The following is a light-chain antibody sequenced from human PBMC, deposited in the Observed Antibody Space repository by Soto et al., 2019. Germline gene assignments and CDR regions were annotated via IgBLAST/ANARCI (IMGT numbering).Light chain of an antibody. CDR1: SSDVGGYNY. CDR2: DVS. V-gene: IGLV2-14*01. J-gene: IGLJ3*02. Sequence: QSVLTQPASVSGSPGQSITISCTGTSSDVGGYNYVSWYQQHPGKAPKLMIYDVSNRPSGVSNRFSGSKSGNTASLTISGLQAEDEADYYCSSYTSSRPGISVFGGGTKLTVL. CDR3: SSYTSSRPGISV.